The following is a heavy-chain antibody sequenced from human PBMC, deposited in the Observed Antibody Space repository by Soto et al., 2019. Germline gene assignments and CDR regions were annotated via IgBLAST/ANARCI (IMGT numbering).Heavy chain of an antibody. V-gene: IGHV3-74*01. J-gene: IGHJ4*02. CDR2: INRDGSST. CDR3: ARDPAPIGWYDY. D-gene: IGHD6-19*01. Sequence: LRLSCAASGFTLSSYWMHWVRQAPGKGLEWVSRINRDGSSTSYADSVKGRFTISRDSAKNTLYLQMNSLRAEDTAVYYCARDPAPIGWYDYWGQGTLVTVSS. CDR1: GFTLSSYW.